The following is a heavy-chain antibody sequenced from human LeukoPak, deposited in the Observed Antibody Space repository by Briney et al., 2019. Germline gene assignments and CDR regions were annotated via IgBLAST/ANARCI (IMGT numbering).Heavy chain of an antibody. J-gene: IGHJ4*02. CDR1: GYTFTGNN. V-gene: IGHV1-2*02. Sequence: ASVKVSCKGSGYTFTGNNIHWVRQAPGQGLEWMGWINPNSGATNCAQNFQGRVTMTRDTSISTAYMELSSLRSDDTAVYYCARGLLATTYYWGQGTLVTVSS. CDR2: INPNSGAT. D-gene: IGHD1-1*01. CDR3: ARGLLATTYY.